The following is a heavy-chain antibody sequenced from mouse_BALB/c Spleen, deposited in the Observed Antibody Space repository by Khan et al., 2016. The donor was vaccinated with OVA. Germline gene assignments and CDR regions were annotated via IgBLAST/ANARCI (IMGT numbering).Heavy chain of an antibody. Sequence: EVQLVESGGGLVQPGGSRKLSCAASGFTFSGFGMHWVRQAPEKGLEWVAYISSGSSTIYYADTVKGRFTISRDNPKNTLFLQMASLRSEDTAMYYCARTGHYYFDYWGQGTTLTVSS. CDR2: ISSGSSTI. J-gene: IGHJ2*01. CDR1: GFTFSGFG. D-gene: IGHD4-1*01. V-gene: IGHV5-17*02. CDR3: ARTGHYYFDY.